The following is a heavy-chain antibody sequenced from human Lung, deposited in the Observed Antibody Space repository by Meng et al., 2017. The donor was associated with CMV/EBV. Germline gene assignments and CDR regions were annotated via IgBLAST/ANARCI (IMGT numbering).Heavy chain of an antibody. CDR3: ASALDPTYFHY. J-gene: IGHJ4*02. V-gene: IGHV1-18*01. CDR2: INTYNGKT. Sequence: SVKVSCKASGYTFTNYGISWVRRAPGQGLEWMGWINTYNGKTNYRQNLQGRVTMTTDTSMSTVYMELRSLRSDDTAVYYCASALDPTYFHYWGQGTLVTVSS. CDR1: GYTFTNYG. D-gene: IGHD3-9*01.